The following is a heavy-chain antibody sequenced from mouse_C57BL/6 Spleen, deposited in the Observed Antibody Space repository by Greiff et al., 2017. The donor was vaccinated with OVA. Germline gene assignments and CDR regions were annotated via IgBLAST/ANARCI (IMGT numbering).Heavy chain of an antibody. CDR3: ARSPSYYSNYGYFDY. Sequence: QVQLQQSGAELMKPGASVKLSCKATGFTFTGYWIEWVKQRPGHGLEWIGEILPGSGSTNYNEKFKGKSTFTADTYSNTAYMQLSSLTSEDSTIYYCARSPSYYSNYGYFDYWGQGTTLTVSS. CDR1: GFTFTGYW. V-gene: IGHV1-9*01. D-gene: IGHD2-5*01. J-gene: IGHJ2*01. CDR2: ILPGSGST.